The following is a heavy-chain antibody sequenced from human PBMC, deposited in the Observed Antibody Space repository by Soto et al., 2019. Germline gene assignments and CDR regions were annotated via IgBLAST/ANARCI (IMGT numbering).Heavy chain of an antibody. CDR2: IIPIFGTS. CDR3: ARDYGIAAAGDLDY. CDR1: GDTFSSYA. V-gene: IGHV1-69*12. Sequence: QVQLVQSGAEEKKPGSSVKVSCKASGDTFSSYAISWVRQAPGQGLEWMGGIIPIFGTSNYAQKFQGRVTITADESTSTAYMELSSLRSEDTAVYYCARDYGIAAAGDLDYWGQGTLVTVSS. D-gene: IGHD6-13*01. J-gene: IGHJ4*02.